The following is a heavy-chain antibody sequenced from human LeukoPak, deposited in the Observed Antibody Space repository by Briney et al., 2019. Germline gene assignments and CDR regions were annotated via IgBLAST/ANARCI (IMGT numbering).Heavy chain of an antibody. V-gene: IGHV3-48*03. CDR2: ICSSGSTI. CDR3: ARRRTIVVVPAAPCGMDV. J-gene: IGHJ6*02. D-gene: IGHD2-2*01. CDR1: GFTFSSYE. Sequence: GGSLRLSCAASGFTFSSYEMNWVRQAPGKGLEWVSYICSSGSTIYYADSVQGRFTISRDNAKNSLYLQMNSLRAEDTAVYYCARRRTIVVVPAAPCGMDVWGQGTTVTVSS.